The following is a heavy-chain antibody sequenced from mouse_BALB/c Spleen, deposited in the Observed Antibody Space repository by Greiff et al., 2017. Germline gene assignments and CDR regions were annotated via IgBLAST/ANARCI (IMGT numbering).Heavy chain of an antibody. CDR1: GFTFNTYA. D-gene: IGHD2-1*01. Sequence: EVHLVESGGGLVQPKGSLKLSCAASGFTFNTYAMNWVRQAPGKGLEWVARIRSKSNNYATYYADSVKDRFTISRDDSQSMLYLQMNNLKTEDTAMYYCVRSFYYGNYDYFDYWGQGTTLTVSS. CDR3: VRSFYYGNYDYFDY. J-gene: IGHJ2*01. CDR2: IRSKSNNYAT. V-gene: IGHV10-1*02.